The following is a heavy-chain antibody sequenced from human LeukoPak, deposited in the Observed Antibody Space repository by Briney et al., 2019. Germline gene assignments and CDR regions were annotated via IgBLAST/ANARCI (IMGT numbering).Heavy chain of an antibody. J-gene: IGHJ6*03. D-gene: IGHD2-21*02. Sequence: GGSLRLSCAASGFTFDDYGMNWVRQAPGKGLEWVSVIYSGGSTYYADSVKGRFTISRDNSKNTLYLQMNSLRAEDTAVYYCASYCGGDCYPHYYYYYMDVWGKGTTVTISS. CDR2: IYSGGST. CDR3: ASYCGGDCYPHYYYYYMDV. V-gene: IGHV3-66*01. CDR1: GFTFDDYG.